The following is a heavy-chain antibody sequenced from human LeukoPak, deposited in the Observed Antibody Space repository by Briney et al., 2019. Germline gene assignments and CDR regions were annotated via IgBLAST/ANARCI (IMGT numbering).Heavy chain of an antibody. CDR1: AFTFSSYS. V-gene: IGHV3-48*04. J-gene: IGHJ4*02. CDR3: AKGDRNGWYFDY. Sequence: GGSLRLSCAASAFTFSSYSMIWVRQAPGKGLEWVSYISSSSSTIYYADSVKGRFTISRDNAKNSLFLQMNSLRVEDTALYHCAKGDRNGWYFDYWGLGTLVTVSS. CDR2: ISSSSSTI. D-gene: IGHD6-19*01.